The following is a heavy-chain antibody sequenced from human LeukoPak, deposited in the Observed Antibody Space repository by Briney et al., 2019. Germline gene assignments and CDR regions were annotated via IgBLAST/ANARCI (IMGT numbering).Heavy chain of an antibody. Sequence: SVKVSCKASGGTFSSYAISWVRQAPGQGLEWMGGIIPIFGTASYAQKFQGRVTITADGSTSTAYMELSSLRSEDTAVYYCATERGYSYGYYYWGQGTLVTVSS. D-gene: IGHD5-18*01. J-gene: IGHJ4*02. CDR3: ATERGYSYGYYY. CDR1: GGTFSSYA. CDR2: IIPIFGTA. V-gene: IGHV1-69*13.